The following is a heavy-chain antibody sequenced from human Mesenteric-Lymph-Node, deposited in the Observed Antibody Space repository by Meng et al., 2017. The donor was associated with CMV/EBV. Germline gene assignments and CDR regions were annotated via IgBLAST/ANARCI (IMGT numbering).Heavy chain of an antibody. CDR1: GFTFSSYS. J-gene: IGHJ5*02. V-gene: IGHV3-74*01. Sequence: CSASGFTFSSYSMHWVRRVPGKGLVWVSHINSDGSNRNYADSVRGRFTISRDNAKNTLYLQMNSLRADDTAVYYCARDLRTTNWFDPWGQGTLVTVSS. D-gene: IGHD1-14*01. CDR2: INSDGSNR. CDR3: ARDLRTTNWFDP.